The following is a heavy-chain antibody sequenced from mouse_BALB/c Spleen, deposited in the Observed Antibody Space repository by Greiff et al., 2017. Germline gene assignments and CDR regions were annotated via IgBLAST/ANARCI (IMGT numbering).Heavy chain of an antibody. D-gene: IGHD1-1*01. Sequence: QVQLQQSGAELVMPGASVKMSCKASGYTFTDYWMHWVKQRPGQGLEWIGAIDTSDSYTSYNQKFKGKATLTVDESSSTAYMQLSSLTSEDSAVYYCARPFITTVVASYYFDYWGQGTTLTVSS. CDR3: ARPFITTVVASYYFDY. J-gene: IGHJ2*01. CDR1: GYTFTDYW. V-gene: IGHV1-69*01. CDR2: IDTSDSYT.